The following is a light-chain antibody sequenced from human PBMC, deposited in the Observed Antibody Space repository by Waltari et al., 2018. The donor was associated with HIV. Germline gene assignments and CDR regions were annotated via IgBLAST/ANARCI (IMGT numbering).Light chain of an antibody. CDR1: SRDVGDYNY. J-gene: IGLJ3*02. CDR2: DVT. Sequence: QSALPQPRSVSGSPGQSVTISCTGTSRDVGDYNYVSWYQQHPGKAPKVMIYDVTKRPSGVPDRFSGSKSGNTASLTISGLQAEDEADYYCCSYTGTYTLLFGGGTKLTVL. CDR3: CSYTGTYTLL. V-gene: IGLV2-11*01.